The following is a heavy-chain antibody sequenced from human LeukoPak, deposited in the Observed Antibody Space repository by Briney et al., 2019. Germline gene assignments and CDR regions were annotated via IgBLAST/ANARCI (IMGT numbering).Heavy chain of an antibody. CDR2: IYYSGST. CDR1: GGSVSSGSDY. V-gene: IGHV4-61*01. CDR3: ARDRGDSGSSFDY. J-gene: IGHJ4*02. Sequence: SETLSPTCTVSGGSVSSGSDYWSWIRQPPGKGLEWIGYIYYSGSTNYNPSLKSRVTISVDTSKNRFSLKLSSVTAADTAVYYCARDRGDSGSSFDYWGQGTLVTVSS. D-gene: IGHD1-26*01.